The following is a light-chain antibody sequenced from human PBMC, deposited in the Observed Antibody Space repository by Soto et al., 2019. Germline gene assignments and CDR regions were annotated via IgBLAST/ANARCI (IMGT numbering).Light chain of an antibody. Sequence: EIVMTQTPATLSVSPGERATLSCRASQSVSSILAWYQQKPGQAPRLLIYGASTRATGIPARFSGSGSGTEFTLTISSLQSEDFAVYYCQQYNNWPFTFGPGTKVYIK. CDR3: QQYNNWPFT. CDR2: GAS. V-gene: IGKV3-15*01. CDR1: QSVSSI. J-gene: IGKJ3*01.